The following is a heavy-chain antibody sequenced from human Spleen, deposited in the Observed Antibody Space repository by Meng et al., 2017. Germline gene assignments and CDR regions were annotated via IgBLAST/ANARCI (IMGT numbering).Heavy chain of an antibody. CDR2: IIPNNGGT. D-gene: IGHD3-16*01. J-gene: IGHJ4*02. CDR1: GYTFTDFW. V-gene: IGHV1-2*06. CDR3: ARVNGLWGDY. Sequence: ASVKVSCKSSGYTFTDFWIHWVRQAPGQGLEWMGRIIPNNGGTNYAPRFQGRVTMTWDTSISTAYMELSRLRFDDTAVYYCARVNGLWGDYWGQGTLVTVSS.